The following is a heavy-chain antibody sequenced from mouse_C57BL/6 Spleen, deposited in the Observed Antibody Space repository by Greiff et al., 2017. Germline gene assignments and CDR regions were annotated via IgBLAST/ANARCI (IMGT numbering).Heavy chain of an antibody. CDR1: GYTFTSYW. D-gene: IGHD1-1*01. J-gene: IGHJ2*01. CDR3: ARRTTVVGENFDY. Sequence: QVQLQQPGAELVMPGASVKLSCKASGYTFTSYWMHWVKQRPGQGLEWIGEIDPSDSYTNYNQKFKGKSTLTVDKSSSTAYMQLSSLTSEDSAVYDCARRTTVVGENFDYWGQGTTVTVSS. CDR2: IDPSDSYT. V-gene: IGHV1-69*01.